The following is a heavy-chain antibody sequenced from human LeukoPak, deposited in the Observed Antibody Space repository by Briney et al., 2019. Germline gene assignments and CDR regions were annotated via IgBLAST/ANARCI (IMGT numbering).Heavy chain of an antibody. CDR3: ARALVRIVGATTPVAFDI. J-gene: IGHJ3*02. D-gene: IGHD1-26*01. CDR2: IIPIFGTA. CDR1: GGTFSSYA. V-gene: IGHV1-69*05. Sequence: ASVKVSCKASGGTFSSYAISWVRQAPGQGLEWMGGIIPIFGTANYAQKFQGRVTMTRDTSISTAYMELSRLRSDDTAVYYCARALVRIVGATTPVAFDIWGQGTMVTVSS.